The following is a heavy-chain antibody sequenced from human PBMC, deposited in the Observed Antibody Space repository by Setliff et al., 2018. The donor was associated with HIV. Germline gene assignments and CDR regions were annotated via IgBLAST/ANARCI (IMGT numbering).Heavy chain of an antibody. Sequence: SGPTLVNHPASVKVSCKASGYTLTIYGSSWVRQAPGQGLEWMGWISAYNGNTNYAQKLQGRVTMTTDTSKSTAYMELRSLRSDDTAVYYCAREGLSITIFGVVTLYYMDVWGKGTTVTVSS. J-gene: IGHJ6*03. D-gene: IGHD3-3*01. CDR2: ISAYNGNT. CDR3: AREGLSITIFGVVTLYYMDV. CDR1: GYTLTIYG. V-gene: IGHV1-18*01.